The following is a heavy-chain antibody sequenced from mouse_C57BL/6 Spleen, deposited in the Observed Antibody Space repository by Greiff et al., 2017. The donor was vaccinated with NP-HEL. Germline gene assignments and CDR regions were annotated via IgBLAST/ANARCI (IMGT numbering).Heavy chain of an antibody. CDR2: IYPGGGYT. CDR3: ARGGIYDGYLYFDY. J-gene: IGHJ2*01. V-gene: IGHV1-63*01. CDR1: GYTFTNYW. D-gene: IGHD2-3*01. Sequence: QVQLKESGAELVRPGTSVKMSCKASGYTFTNYWIGWAKQRPGHGLEWIGDIYPGGGYTNYNEKFKGKATLTADKSSSTAYMQFSSLTSEDSAIYYCARGGIYDGYLYFDYWGQGTTLTVSS.